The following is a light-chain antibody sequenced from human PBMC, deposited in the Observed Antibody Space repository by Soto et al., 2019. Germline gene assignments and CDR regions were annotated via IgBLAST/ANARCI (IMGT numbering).Light chain of an antibody. Sequence: QSVLTQPASVSGSPGQSITISCTGTSSDVGGYNYVSWYQQHPGKAPKLMIYDVSNRPSGFSDRLSGSKSGNTASLTISGLQAEDEADYYCSSYTSSNSYVFGTGTKSPS. J-gene: IGLJ1*01. CDR1: SSDVGGYNY. V-gene: IGLV2-14*01. CDR2: DVS. CDR3: SSYTSSNSYV.